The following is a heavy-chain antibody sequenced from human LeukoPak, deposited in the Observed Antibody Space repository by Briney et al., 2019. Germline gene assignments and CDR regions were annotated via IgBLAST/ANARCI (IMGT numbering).Heavy chain of an antibody. CDR3: ARSITNYYYYNMDV. CDR1: GYTFTSYD. V-gene: IGHV1-8*01. J-gene: IGHJ6*03. D-gene: IGHD2-8*01. Sequence: ASVKVSCKASGYTFTSYDINWVRQATGQGLEWVGWMNPNSGNTGYEQKFQGRVTMTRDTSISTAYMELSGLRSEDTAVYYCARSITNYYYYNMDVWGKGTTVTVSS. CDR2: MNPNSGNT.